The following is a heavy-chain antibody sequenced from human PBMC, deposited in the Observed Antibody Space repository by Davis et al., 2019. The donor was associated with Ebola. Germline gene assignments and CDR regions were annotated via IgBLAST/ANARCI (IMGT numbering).Heavy chain of an antibody. D-gene: IGHD6-13*01. J-gene: IGHJ4*02. Sequence: ASVKVSCKASGYTFTSYAMHWVRQAPGQRLEWMGWINAGNGNTKYSQKFQGRVTMTRNTSISTAYMELSSLRSEDTAVYYCARHIAAAGKFDYWGQGTLVTVSS. CDR2: INAGNGNT. V-gene: IGHV1-3*01. CDR1: GYTFTSYA. CDR3: ARHIAAAGKFDY.